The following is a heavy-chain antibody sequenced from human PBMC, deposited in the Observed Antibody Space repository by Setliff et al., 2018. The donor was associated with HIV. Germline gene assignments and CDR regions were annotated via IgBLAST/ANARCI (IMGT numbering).Heavy chain of an antibody. V-gene: IGHV4-59*12. J-gene: IGHJ4*02. D-gene: IGHD6-6*01. CDR1: GGSISTYF. Sequence: SETLSLTCTVSGGSISTYFWSWVRQTPGKGLEWIGYIYYTGSTSYNPSFRSRFTISRDNAKNSLYLEMNSLTVEDTALYYCARDWPSSTAAGDCWGQGTLVTVSS. CDR3: ARDWPSSTAAGDC. CDR2: IYYTGST.